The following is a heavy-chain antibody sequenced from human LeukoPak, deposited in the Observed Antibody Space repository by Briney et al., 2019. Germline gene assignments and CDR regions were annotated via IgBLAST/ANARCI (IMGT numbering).Heavy chain of an antibody. Sequence: GGSLRLSCAASGFTLNRYWMSWVRQAPGKGLEWVANISEDGNERRYVDSVKGRFTISRDNAKNSMYLQMNSLRAEDTAVYYCARGGNLENWGGGTLVTVSS. CDR3: ARGGNLEN. D-gene: IGHD1-14*01. J-gene: IGHJ4*02. CDR2: ISEDGNER. V-gene: IGHV3-7*01. CDR1: GFTLNRYW.